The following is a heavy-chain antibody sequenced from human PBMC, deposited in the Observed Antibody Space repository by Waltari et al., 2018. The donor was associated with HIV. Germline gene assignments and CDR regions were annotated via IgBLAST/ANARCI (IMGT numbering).Heavy chain of an antibody. CDR3: ARESYYYDSSGYPLAY. V-gene: IGHV3-48*04. Sequence: DVQLEESGGGLVQTGGSLRLSCAASGFTFNTFGFNWVRQAPGKGLEWVSYISTSSRPIYYADSVKGRFTISRDDAKNSLYLEMNSLRADDTAVYYCARESYYYDSSGYPLAYWGQGILVTVSS. CDR2: ISTSSRPI. J-gene: IGHJ4*02. CDR1: GFTFNTFG. D-gene: IGHD3-22*01.